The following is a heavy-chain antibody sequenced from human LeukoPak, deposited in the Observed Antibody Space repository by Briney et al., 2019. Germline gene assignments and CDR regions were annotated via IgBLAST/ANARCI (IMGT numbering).Heavy chain of an antibody. CDR2: FDPEDGET. CDR3: ASPTMVRGVIIFDY. Sequence: ASVKVSCKVSGYTLTELSMHWVRQAPGKGLEWMGGFDPEDGETIYAQKFQGRVTMTEDTPTDTAYMELSSLRSEDTAVYYCASPTMVRGVIIFDYWGQGTLVTVS. CDR1: GYTLTELS. J-gene: IGHJ4*02. V-gene: IGHV1-24*01. D-gene: IGHD3-10*01.